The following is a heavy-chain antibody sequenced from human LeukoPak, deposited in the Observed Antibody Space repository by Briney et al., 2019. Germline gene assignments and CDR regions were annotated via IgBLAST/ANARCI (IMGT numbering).Heavy chain of an antibody. V-gene: IGHV3-23*01. J-gene: IGHJ4*02. Sequence: GGSLTLSCPASGLTFHTDVMSWLRQAPGKGLEWVSAIISGSGGSTFYADSVKGRFTISRDTSKNTLYLQMNSLRTEDTAIYYCASRHTAMDYYDYWGQGTLVTVSS. CDR1: GLTFHTDV. CDR3: ASRHTAMDYYDY. D-gene: IGHD5-18*01. CDR2: IISGSGGST.